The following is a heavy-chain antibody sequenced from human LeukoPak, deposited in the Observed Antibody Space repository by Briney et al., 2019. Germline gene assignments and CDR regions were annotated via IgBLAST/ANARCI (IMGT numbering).Heavy chain of an antibody. CDR2: ISGSGGAT. V-gene: IGHV3-23*01. Sequence: GGSLRLSCAASGFTFSSYAMSWVRQAPGKGLEWVSVISGSGGATYYAGSVKGRFTISRDNSKNTLYLQMNSLRAEDTAVYYCAKDGVATITYDYWGQGTLVTVSS. CDR1: GFTFSSYA. J-gene: IGHJ4*02. D-gene: IGHD5-12*01. CDR3: AKDGVATITYDY.